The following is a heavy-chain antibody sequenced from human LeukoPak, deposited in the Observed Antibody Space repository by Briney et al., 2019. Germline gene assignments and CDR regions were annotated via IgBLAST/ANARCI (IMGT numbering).Heavy chain of an antibody. CDR1: GFTFSSYG. D-gene: IGHD3-10*01. J-gene: IGHJ4*02. CDR3: ARELASYYYGSGSYYFPVD. V-gene: IGHV3-48*04. CDR2: ISSSGSTI. Sequence: GGSLRLSCAASGFTFSSYGMHWVRQAPGKGLEWVSYISSSGSTIYYADSVKGRFTISRDNAKNSLYPQMNSLRAEDTAVYYCARELASYYYGSGSYYFPVDWGQGTLVTVSS.